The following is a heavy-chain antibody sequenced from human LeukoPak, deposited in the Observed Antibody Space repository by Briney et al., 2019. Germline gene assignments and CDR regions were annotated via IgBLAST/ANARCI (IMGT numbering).Heavy chain of an antibody. D-gene: IGHD2-21*02. J-gene: IGHJ4*02. CDR2: IYYSGST. CDR1: GGSISSSSYY. V-gene: IGHV4-39*07. Sequence: SETLSLTCTVSGGSISSSSYYWGWIRQPPGKGLEWIGSIYYSGSTNYNPSLKSRVTISVDTSKNQFSLKLSSVTAADTAVYYCARAYCGGDCHLDYWGQGTLVTVSS. CDR3: ARAYCGGDCHLDY.